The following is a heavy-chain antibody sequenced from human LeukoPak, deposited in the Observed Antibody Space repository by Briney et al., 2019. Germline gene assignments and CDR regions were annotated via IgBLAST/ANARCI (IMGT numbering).Heavy chain of an antibody. Sequence: GESLKISCKGSGYSFTSYWIGWVRQMPGKGLEWMGIIYPGDSDTRYSPSFQGQVTIPADQSTSTAYLQWSSLKASDTAMHYCARQSVRSSPVGHDYWGQGTLVTVSS. CDR3: ARQSVRSSPVGHDY. J-gene: IGHJ4*02. CDR1: GYSFTSYW. V-gene: IGHV5-51*01. D-gene: IGHD6-13*01. CDR2: IYPGDSDT.